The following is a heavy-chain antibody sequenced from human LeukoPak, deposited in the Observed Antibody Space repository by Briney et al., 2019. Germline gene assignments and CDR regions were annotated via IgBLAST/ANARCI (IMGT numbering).Heavy chain of an antibody. CDR3: ANPLRVDAFDI. D-gene: IGHD4-17*01. CDR1: GFTFSSYG. V-gene: IGHV3-30*18. Sequence: GGSLRLSCAASGFTFSSYGMHWVRQAPGKGLEWVAVISYDGSNKYYADSVKGRFTISRDNSKNTLYLQMNSLRAEDTAVYYCANPLRVDAFDIWGQGTMVTVSS. CDR2: ISYDGSNK. J-gene: IGHJ3*02.